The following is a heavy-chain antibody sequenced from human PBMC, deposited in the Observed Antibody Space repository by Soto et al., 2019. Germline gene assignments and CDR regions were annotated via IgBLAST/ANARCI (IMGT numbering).Heavy chain of an antibody. CDR3: ARDSRTYYYDSSAEPGPDY. J-gene: IGHJ4*02. Sequence: PGGSLRLSCAASGFTFSSFGMHWVRQAPGKGLEWVAVIWYDGSNKYYADSVKGRFTISRDNSKNTLYLQMNSLRAEDTAVYYCARDSRTYYYDSSAEPGPDYWGQGTLVTVSS. D-gene: IGHD3-22*01. V-gene: IGHV3-33*01. CDR1: GFTFSSFG. CDR2: IWYDGSNK.